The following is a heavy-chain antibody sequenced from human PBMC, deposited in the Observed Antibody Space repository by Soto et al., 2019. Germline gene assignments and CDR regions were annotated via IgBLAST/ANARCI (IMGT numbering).Heavy chain of an antibody. D-gene: IGHD2-15*01. CDR3: AREVCSGGSCYSWWFDP. J-gene: IGHJ5*02. V-gene: IGHV3-48*03. CDR1: GFTFSSYE. Sequence: GGSLRLSCAASGFTFSSYEMNWVRQAPGKGLEWVSYISSSGSTIYYADSVKGRFTISRDNAKNSLYLQMNSLRAEDTAVYYCAREVCSGGSCYSWWFDPWGQGTLVTVSS. CDR2: ISSSGSTI.